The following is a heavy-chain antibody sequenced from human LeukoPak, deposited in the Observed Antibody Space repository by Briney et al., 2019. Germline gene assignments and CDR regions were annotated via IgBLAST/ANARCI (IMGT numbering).Heavy chain of an antibody. Sequence: SETLSLTCTVSGGYINSYYWSWVRQPAGKGLEWIGRIYSTGNTNYNPSLKSRLTMSVDTSKNQFSLKLHSVTAADTAVYYCARDPDDYSNPYYYFGMDVWGPGTTVTVS. CDR1: GGYINSYY. V-gene: IGHV4-4*07. CDR3: ARDPDDYSNPYYYFGMDV. CDR2: IYSTGNT. D-gene: IGHD4-11*01. J-gene: IGHJ6*02.